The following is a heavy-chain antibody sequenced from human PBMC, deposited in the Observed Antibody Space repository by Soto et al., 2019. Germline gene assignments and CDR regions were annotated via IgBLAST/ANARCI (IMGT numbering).Heavy chain of an antibody. CDR1: GYTFTGYY. CDR2: INPNSGGT. Sequence: GASVKVSCKASGYTFTGYYMHWVRQAPGQGLEWMGWINPNSGGTNYAQKFQGRVTMTRDTSISTAYMELSRLRSDDTAVYYCARATLLQCCDWLLWNYWGQGTLVTVSS. J-gene: IGHJ4*02. D-gene: IGHD3-9*01. V-gene: IGHV1-2*02. CDR3: ARATLLQCCDWLLWNY.